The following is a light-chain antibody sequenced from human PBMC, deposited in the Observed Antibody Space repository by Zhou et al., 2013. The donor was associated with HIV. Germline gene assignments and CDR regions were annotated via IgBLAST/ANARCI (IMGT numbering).Light chain of an antibody. CDR2: DAS. J-gene: IGKJ2*01. CDR1: QSVSTE. CDR3: QQYSTSLYT. Sequence: EIVLTQSPATLSLSPGERATLSCRTSQSVSTELAWYQQKPGQAPRLLIYDASNRATGFPARFSGSGSGTDFTLTISRLEPEDFAVYYCQQYSTSLYTFGQGTKLQIK. V-gene: IGKV3-11*01.